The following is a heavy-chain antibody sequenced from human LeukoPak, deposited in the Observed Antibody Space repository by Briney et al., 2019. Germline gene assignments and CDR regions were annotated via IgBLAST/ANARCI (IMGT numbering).Heavy chain of an antibody. CDR3: VKDISGWSYFDY. J-gene: IGHJ4*02. D-gene: IGHD6-19*01. CDR1: GFIFDDYG. Sequence: GGSLRLSCAVSGFIFDDYGMHWVRQAPGKGLEWVAGISWNSANTGYADSVKGRFTISRDNAKNSLYLQINSLRPEDTALYYCVKDISGWSYFDYWGQGTLVTVSS. V-gene: IGHV3-9*01. CDR2: ISWNSANT.